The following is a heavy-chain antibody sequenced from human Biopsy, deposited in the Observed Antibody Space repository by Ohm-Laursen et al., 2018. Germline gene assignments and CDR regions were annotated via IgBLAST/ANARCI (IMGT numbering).Heavy chain of an antibody. Sequence: SLRLSCTASGFTFNNYGMHWVRQAPGKGLEWAAVIWYDGTDKFYADSVKGRFTISRDNSKNTLYLHMNSLRAADTAVYYCARDRYYGSENYFSHYNMDVWGQGTTVTVSS. CDR2: IWYDGTDK. CDR1: GFTFNNYG. D-gene: IGHD3-10*01. V-gene: IGHV3-33*08. CDR3: ARDRYYGSENYFSHYNMDV. J-gene: IGHJ6*03.